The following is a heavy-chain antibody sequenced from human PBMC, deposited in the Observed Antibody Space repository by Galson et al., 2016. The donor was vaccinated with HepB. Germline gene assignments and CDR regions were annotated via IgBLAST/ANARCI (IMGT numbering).Heavy chain of an antibody. CDR3: ARQPVAGETTGWFPY. D-gene: IGHD6-19*01. J-gene: IGHJ4*02. CDR2: LNAASGNR. Sequence: SVKVSCKASGYTFTSLAMHWVRQAPGQRLEWMGWLNAASGNRLYSEKFQDRITLTSDASTATAYLELRRLTSEDTAVYYCARQPVAGETTGWFPYWGQGTLVTVSS. CDR1: GYTFTSLA. V-gene: IGHV1-3*01.